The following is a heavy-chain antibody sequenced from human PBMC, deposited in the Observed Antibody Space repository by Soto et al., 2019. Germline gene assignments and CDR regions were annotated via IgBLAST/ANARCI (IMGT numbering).Heavy chain of an antibody. V-gene: IGHV3-23*01. Sequence: EVQLLESGGGLVQPGGSLSLSCAASGFTFSSYAMSWVRQAPGKGLEWVSAISGSGGSTYYADSVKGRFTISRDNSKNTLYLQMNSLRAEDTAVYYCANGYSSGCYVFDYWGQGTLVTVSS. D-gene: IGHD6-19*01. J-gene: IGHJ4*02. CDR1: GFTFSSYA. CDR2: ISGSGGST. CDR3: ANGYSSGCYVFDY.